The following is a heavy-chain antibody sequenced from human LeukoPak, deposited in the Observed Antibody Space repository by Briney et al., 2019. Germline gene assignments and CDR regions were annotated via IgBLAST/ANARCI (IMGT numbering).Heavy chain of an antibody. V-gene: IGHV3-30*09. Sequence: GGSLRLSCAASGFIFSNYNMHWVRQAPGKGLEWVAFISYDGISEHYADSVKGRFGISRDNSKNTLSLQMNSLRVEDTAIYYCARDGRFLEWLLWSGMDVWGQGTTVTVSS. CDR2: ISYDGISE. CDR3: ARDGRFLEWLLWSGMDV. CDR1: GFIFSNYN. D-gene: IGHD3-3*01. J-gene: IGHJ6*02.